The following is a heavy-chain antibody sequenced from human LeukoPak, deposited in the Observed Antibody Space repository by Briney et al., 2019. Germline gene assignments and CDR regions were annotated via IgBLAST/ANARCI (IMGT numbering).Heavy chain of an antibody. V-gene: IGHV1-2*02. Sequence: ASVKVSCKASGYTFTVYYMHWVRQAPGQGLEWMGWINPNSGGTNYAQKFQGRVTITRDTSISTAYIELSRLRSDDTAVYYRARGEQWLFSYYFDYWGQGTLVTVSS. J-gene: IGHJ4*02. CDR1: GYTFTVYY. CDR2: INPNSGGT. CDR3: ARGEQWLFSYYFDY. D-gene: IGHD6-19*01.